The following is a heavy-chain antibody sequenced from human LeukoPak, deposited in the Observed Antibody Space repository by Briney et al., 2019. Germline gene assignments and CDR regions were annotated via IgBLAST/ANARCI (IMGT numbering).Heavy chain of an antibody. J-gene: IGHJ4*02. V-gene: IGHV1-2*02. CDR2: ISPNSGGT. CDR1: GYTFTGYY. D-gene: IGHD3-9*01. Sequence: ASVKVSCKASGYTFTGYYMHWVRQAPGQGLEWMGWISPNSGGTNYAQKFQGRVTMTEDTSTDTAYMELSSLRSEDTAVYYCATGMVWGDILTGYVYWGQGTLVTVSS. CDR3: ATGMVWGDILTGYVY.